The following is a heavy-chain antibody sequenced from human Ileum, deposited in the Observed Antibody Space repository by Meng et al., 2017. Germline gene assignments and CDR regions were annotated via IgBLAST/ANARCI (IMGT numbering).Heavy chain of an antibody. J-gene: IGHJ4*02. CDR3: ARDFRIQGSYSFDY. CDR1: GYTFTDYY. CDR2: INPKSGAT. Sequence: ASVKVSCKASGYTFTDYYMHWVRQAPGQGLEWMGRINPKSGATNYAPKFQGRVTMTRDTSVSTAYMELTSLTSDDTAVYHCARDFRIQGSYSFDYWGQGTRVTVSS. V-gene: IGHV1-2*06. D-gene: IGHD2-21*01.